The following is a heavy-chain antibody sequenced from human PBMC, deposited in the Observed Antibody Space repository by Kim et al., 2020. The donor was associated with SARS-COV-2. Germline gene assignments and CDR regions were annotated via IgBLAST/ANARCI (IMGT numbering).Heavy chain of an antibody. V-gene: IGHV4-39*01. CDR3: ALLLWFGGIDY. J-gene: IGHJ4*02. Sequence: YNNQSPNSRVTISVDTSKNQFSRTLSSVTAADTAVYYCALLLWFGGIDYWGQGTLVTVSS. D-gene: IGHD3-10*01.